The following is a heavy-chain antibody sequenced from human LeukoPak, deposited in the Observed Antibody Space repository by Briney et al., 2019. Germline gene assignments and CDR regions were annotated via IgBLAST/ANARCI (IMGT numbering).Heavy chain of an antibody. CDR2: ISSSSSYI. V-gene: IGHV3-21*01. CDR3: ARDTITRSDP. J-gene: IGHJ5*02. Sequence: GGSLRLSCAASGFTFSSYSMNWVRQAPGEGLEWVSSISSSSSYIYHADSVKGRFTISRDNAKNSLYLQMNSLRAEDTAVYYCARDTITRSDPWGQGTLVTVSS. CDR1: GFTFSSYS. D-gene: IGHD3-10*01.